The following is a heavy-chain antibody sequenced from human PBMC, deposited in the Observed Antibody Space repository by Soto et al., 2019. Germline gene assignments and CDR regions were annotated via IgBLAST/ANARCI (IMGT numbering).Heavy chain of an antibody. CDR1: GYSFTSYW. J-gene: IGHJ6*02. CDR3: ARFVVRGVYGMDV. V-gene: IGHV5-51*01. D-gene: IGHD3-10*01. CDR2: IYPGDSDT. Sequence: PGESLKISCKGSGYSFTSYWIGWVRQMPGKGLERMGIIYPGDSDTRYSPSFQGQVTISADKSISTAYLQWSSLKASDTAMYYCARFVVRGVYGMDVWGQGTTVTVSS.